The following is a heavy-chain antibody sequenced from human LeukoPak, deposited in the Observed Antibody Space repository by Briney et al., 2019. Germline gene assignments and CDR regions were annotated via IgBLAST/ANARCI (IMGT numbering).Heavy chain of an antibody. D-gene: IGHD5-18*01. V-gene: IGHV3-23*01. CDR3: AKDPNRILNTAMVPVY. Sequence: GGSLRLSCAASGFTFSSYAMSWVGHAPGKGLEWVSAISGSGGSTYYADSVKGRFTISRDNSKNTLYLQMNSLRAEDTAVYYCAKDPNRILNTAMVPVYWGQGTLVTVSS. J-gene: IGHJ4*02. CDR1: GFTFSSYA. CDR2: ISGSGGST.